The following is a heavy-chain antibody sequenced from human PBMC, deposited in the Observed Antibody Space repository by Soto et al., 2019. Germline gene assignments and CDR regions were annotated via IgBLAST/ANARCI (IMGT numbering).Heavy chain of an antibody. Sequence: QVQLQESGPGLVKPSQTLSLTCTVSGGSISSGGFYWSWIRQLPGKGLEWIGFIYSNGNSYYNPSLKSRVNISLDTSKNKFSLKISSVTAADTAVYYCARDARTSGYYLDFWGQGTLVTVSP. CDR2: IYSNGNS. V-gene: IGHV4-31*03. CDR1: GGSISSGGFY. J-gene: IGHJ4*02. CDR3: ARDARTSGYYLDF. D-gene: IGHD3-22*01.